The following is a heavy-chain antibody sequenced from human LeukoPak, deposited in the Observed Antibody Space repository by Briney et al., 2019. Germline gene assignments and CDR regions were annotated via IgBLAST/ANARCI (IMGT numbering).Heavy chain of an antibody. D-gene: IGHD3-3*01. CDR1: GGSISSSSYY. Sequence: PSQTLSLTCTVSGGSISSSSYYWGWIRQPPGKGLEWIGSIYYSGSTYYNPSLKSRVTISVDTSKNQFSLKLSSVTAADTAVYYCARWREWLYDAFDIWGQGTMVTVSS. V-gene: IGHV4-39*01. CDR3: ARWREWLYDAFDI. J-gene: IGHJ3*02. CDR2: IYYSGST.